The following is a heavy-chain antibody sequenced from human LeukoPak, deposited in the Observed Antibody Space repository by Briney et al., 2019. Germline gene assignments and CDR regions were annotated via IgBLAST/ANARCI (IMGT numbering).Heavy chain of an antibody. CDR2: ISYDGSNK. J-gene: IGHJ4*02. CDR3: ARDGGSYSPQDY. CDR1: GFTFSSYA. D-gene: IGHD1-26*01. V-gene: IGHV3-30-3*01. Sequence: GRSLRLSCAASGFTFSSYAMHWVRQAPGKGLEWVAVISYDGSNKYYADSVKGRFTISRDNAKNTLSLQMNSLRAEDTAVYYCARDGGSYSPQDYWGQGTLVTVSS.